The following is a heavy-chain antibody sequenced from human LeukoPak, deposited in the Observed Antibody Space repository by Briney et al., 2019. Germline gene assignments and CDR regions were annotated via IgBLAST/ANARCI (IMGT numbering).Heavy chain of an antibody. CDR2: IYYSGST. CDR1: GGSISSRIYY. CDR3: ARDRLSLYYFDY. J-gene: IGHJ4*02. D-gene: IGHD2/OR15-2a*01. Sequence: PSETLSLTCTVSGGSISSRIYYWGWIRQPPGKGLEWIGYIYYSGSTNYNPSLKSRVTISVDTSKNQFSLKLSSVTAADTAVYYCARDRLSLYYFDYWGQGTLVTVSS. V-gene: IGHV4-61*01.